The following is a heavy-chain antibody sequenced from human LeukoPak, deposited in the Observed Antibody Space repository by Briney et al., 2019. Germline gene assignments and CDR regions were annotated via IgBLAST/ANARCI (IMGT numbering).Heavy chain of an antibody. V-gene: IGHV3-74*03. Sequence: GGSLRLSCAACGFSCSNYWVHWVRQAPGKGLVWVSRINRDGSTTKYADSVKGRLTVSRDNAKNTLNLQMNSLRAEDTAVYYCARDKKSGESSEIDYWGQGTLVTVSS. CDR2: INRDGSTT. J-gene: IGHJ4*02. D-gene: IGHD3-10*01. CDR3: ARDKKSGESSEIDY. CDR1: GFSCSNYW.